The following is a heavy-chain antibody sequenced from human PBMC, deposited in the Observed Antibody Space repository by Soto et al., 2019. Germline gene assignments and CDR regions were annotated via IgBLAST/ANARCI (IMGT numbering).Heavy chain of an antibody. J-gene: IGHJ6*02. Sequence: QGHLVQSGAEVKKPGTSVKVSCKASGYTFTRYGISWVRQAPGQGLEWMGWISGYNCDTNYAQNLQGRVTRTIDTYTTTAYMKLRSLTSDDSDVYYCSKNGQPPYYYFGLDVWGQGTTVTVS. D-gene: IGHD2-8*01. CDR2: ISGYNCDT. CDR1: GYTFTRYG. V-gene: IGHV1-18*01. CDR3: SKNGQPPYYYFGLDV.